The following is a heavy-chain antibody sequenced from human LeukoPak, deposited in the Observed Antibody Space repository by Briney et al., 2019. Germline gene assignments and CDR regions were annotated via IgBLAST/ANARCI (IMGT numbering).Heavy chain of an antibody. CDR2: TRFDGSIK. Sequence: PGRSLRLSCAVSGFIFSDYGFHRVRQAPGKGLEWVAVTRFDGSIKQYADSVKGRFTTSRDDSKNTLYLQMNFLKSEDTAVYYCARWGGTRQYYFDYWGQGTLVTVSS. V-gene: IGHV3-33*01. J-gene: IGHJ4*02. CDR3: ARWGGTRQYYFDY. CDR1: GFIFSDYG. D-gene: IGHD1-1*01.